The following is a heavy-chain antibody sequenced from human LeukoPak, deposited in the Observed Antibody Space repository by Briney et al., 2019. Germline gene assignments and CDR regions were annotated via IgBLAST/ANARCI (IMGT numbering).Heavy chain of an antibody. Sequence: GASVKVSCRASGGTFSSYAISWVRQAPGQGLEWMGGIIPIFGTANYAQKFQGRVTITADESTSTAYMELSSLRSEDTAVYYCARVVPAAISYYYYYMDVWGKGTTVTISS. D-gene: IGHD2-2*01. J-gene: IGHJ6*03. CDR2: IIPIFGTA. CDR3: ARVVPAAISYYYYYMDV. CDR1: GGTFSSYA. V-gene: IGHV1-69*13.